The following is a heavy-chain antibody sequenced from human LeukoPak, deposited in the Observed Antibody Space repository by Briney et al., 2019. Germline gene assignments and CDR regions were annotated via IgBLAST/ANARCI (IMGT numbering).Heavy chain of an antibody. CDR1: GGSISSSSYY. CDR2: IYYNGNT. D-gene: IGHD4-17*01. J-gene: IGHJ4*02. CDR3: ARSTVNTPYYFDY. V-gene: IGHV4-39*01. Sequence: PSETLSLTCTVSGGSISSSSYYWGWIRQPPGKGLEWIGSIYYNGNTYYNPSLKSRVTISVDTSENQFSLKMTTVTAADTAVYYCARSTVNTPYYFDYWGQGTLVTVSS.